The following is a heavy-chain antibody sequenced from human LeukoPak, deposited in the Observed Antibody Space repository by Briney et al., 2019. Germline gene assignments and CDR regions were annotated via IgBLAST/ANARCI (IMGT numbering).Heavy chain of an antibody. V-gene: IGHV3-48*03. CDR3: ARMNYDILTGYYLRAFDV. J-gene: IGHJ3*01. CDR1: GFTFSSYE. Sequence: GGSLRLSCAASGFTFSSYEINWVRQAAGKGLEWVSHISSSGSIIYYADSVKGRFTISRDNAKNSLYLQMNSLRAEDTAVYYCARMNYDILTGYYLRAFDVWGQGTMVTVSS. D-gene: IGHD3-9*01. CDR2: ISSSGSII.